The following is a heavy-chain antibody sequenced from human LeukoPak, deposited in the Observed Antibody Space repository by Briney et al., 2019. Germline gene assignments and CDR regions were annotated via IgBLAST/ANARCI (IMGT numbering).Heavy chain of an antibody. CDR3: ARDPRLEISGMVIDMLDY. CDR2: ISSSSSYI. Sequence: GGSLRLSCAASGFSFSSYSMNWVRQAPGKGLEWVSYISSSSSYIYYADSVKGRFAISRDNAKNSLYLQMNSLRAEDTAIYYCARDPRLEISGMVIDMLDYWGQGTLVTVSS. D-gene: IGHD3-3*01. J-gene: IGHJ4*02. V-gene: IGHV3-21*01. CDR1: GFSFSSYS.